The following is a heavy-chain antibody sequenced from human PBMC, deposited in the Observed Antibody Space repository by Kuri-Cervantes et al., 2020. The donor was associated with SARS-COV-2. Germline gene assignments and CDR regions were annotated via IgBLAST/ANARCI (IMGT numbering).Heavy chain of an antibody. D-gene: IGHD6-19*01. CDR1: GFSLSTSGVG. CDR3: ARIPYSSGSGDYYYYGMDV. CDR2: IYWNDDK. V-gene: IGHV2-5*01. Sequence: SGPTLVKPTQTLTLTCTFPGFSLSTSGVGVAWIRQPPGKALEWLALIYWNDDKRYSPSLKSRLTITKDTYKNQVVLTMTNMDPVDTATYYCARIPYSSGSGDYYYYGMDVWGQGTTVTVSS. J-gene: IGHJ6*02.